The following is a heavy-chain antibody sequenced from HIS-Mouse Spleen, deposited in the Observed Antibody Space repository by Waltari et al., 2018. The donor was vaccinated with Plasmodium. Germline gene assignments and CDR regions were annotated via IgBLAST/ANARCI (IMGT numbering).Heavy chain of an antibody. CDR2: ISSSSSYI. CDR3: ARDRSAAALLGY. CDR1: GFTFSSYS. D-gene: IGHD6-13*01. J-gene: IGHJ4*02. V-gene: IGHV3-21*01. Sequence: EVQLVESGGGLVKPGGSLRLSCAASGFTFSSYSMNWVRQAPGKGLGWVSSISSSSSYIYYADSVKGRFTISRDNGKNALYLQMNSLRGEDTAVYYCARDRSAAALLGYWGQGTLVTVSS.